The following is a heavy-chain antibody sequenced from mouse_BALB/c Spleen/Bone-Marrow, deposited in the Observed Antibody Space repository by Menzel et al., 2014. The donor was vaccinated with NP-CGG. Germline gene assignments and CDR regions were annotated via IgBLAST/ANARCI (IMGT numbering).Heavy chain of an antibody. Sequence: EVQLQQSGAELVKPGASVKLSCTASGFNIKDTYMHWVKQRPEQGLEWIGRIDPANGDTKYDPKFQGKATITADTSSNTAYLHLSSLTSEDTAVYYCARNGNYGAWFAYWGQGTLVTVSA. D-gene: IGHD2-1*01. CDR1: GFNIKDTY. J-gene: IGHJ3*01. CDR2: IDPANGDT. CDR3: ARNGNYGAWFAY. V-gene: IGHV14-3*02.